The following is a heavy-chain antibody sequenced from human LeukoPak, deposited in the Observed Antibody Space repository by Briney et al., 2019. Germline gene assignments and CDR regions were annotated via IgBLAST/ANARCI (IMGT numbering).Heavy chain of an antibody. CDR2: LYYDGRT. V-gene: IGHV4-39*01. Sequence: PSETLSLTCTVFGDSVSSSNYYWAWFRQPPGKGLDWIGSLYYDGRTYYSPSLESRVTVSVDTSKNQFALKLTSVTAADTAVYYCAGAYDFWSGGYYGMDVWGQGTTVTVSS. J-gene: IGHJ6*02. D-gene: IGHD3-3*01. CDR3: AGAYDFWSGGYYGMDV. CDR1: GDSVSSSNYY.